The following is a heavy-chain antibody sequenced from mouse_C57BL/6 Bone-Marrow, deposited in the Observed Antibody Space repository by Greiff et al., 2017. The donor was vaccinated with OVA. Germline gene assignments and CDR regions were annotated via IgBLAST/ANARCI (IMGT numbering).Heavy chain of an antibody. Sequence: VQLQQPGAELVRPGTSVKLSCKASGYTFTSYWMHWVKQRPGQGLEWIGVIDPSDSYTNYNQKFKGKATLTVDTSSSTAYMQLSSLTSEDSAVYYCATITTVPHYFDYWGQGTTLTVSS. J-gene: IGHJ2*01. V-gene: IGHV1-59*01. CDR3: ATITTVPHYFDY. CDR1: GYTFTSYW. D-gene: IGHD1-1*01. CDR2: IDPSDSYT.